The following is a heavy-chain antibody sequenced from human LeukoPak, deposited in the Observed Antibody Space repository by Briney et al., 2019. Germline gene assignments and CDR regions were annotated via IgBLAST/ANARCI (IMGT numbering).Heavy chain of an antibody. V-gene: IGHV4-61*01. Sequence: KPSVPLSLTCTVSGGSLNSDNYYWSWLRQPPGRGLDWLGYIFYTGSTNYNPSLKSRVTISVDTTKNQFSLKVSSVTAADTAVYYCARDVGFDWGQGTLVTVSS. CDR2: IFYTGST. CDR1: GGSLNSDNYY. D-gene: IGHD6-25*01. J-gene: IGHJ4*02. CDR3: ARDVGFD.